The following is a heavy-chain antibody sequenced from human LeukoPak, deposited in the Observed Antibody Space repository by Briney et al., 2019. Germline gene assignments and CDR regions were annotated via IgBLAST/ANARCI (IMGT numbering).Heavy chain of an antibody. CDR2: MNPNSGNT. D-gene: IGHD4-17*01. V-gene: IGHV1-8*01. CDR3: ARTPTVTTLILSFRPKNWFDP. Sequence: ASVKVSCKASGYTFTSYDINWVRQATGQGLEWMGWMNPNSGNTGYAQKFQGRVTMTRNTSISTAYMELSSLRSEDTAVYYCARTPTVTTLILSFRPKNWFDPWGQGTLVTVFS. J-gene: IGHJ5*02. CDR1: GYTFTSYD.